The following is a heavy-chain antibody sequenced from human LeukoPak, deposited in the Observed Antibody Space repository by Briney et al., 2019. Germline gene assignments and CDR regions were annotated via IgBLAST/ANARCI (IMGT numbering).Heavy chain of an antibody. V-gene: IGHV3-74*01. CDR3: VRDSSASY. CDR2: INGEGSII. J-gene: IGHJ4*02. D-gene: IGHD6-19*01. CDR1: GFTFSGHW. Sequence: AGGSLRLSCAASGFTFSGHWMHWVRQTPGKGLVWVSHINGEGSIINYADSVKGRFTISRDDAKNTLYLQMNSLRAEDTAVYYCVRDSSASYWGQGTLVTVSS.